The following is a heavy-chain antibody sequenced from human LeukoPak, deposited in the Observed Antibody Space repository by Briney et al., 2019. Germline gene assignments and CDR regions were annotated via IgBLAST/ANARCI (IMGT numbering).Heavy chain of an antibody. Sequence: GGSLRLSCAASGFAFYSYAMTWVHQALGKGLEWVSVITGSGGTTYYADSVKSRFTISRDNSKNTLYLQMNSLRVEDTAVYYCADHPNGDYVGAFDFWGQGTLVTVSS. CDR3: ADHPNGDYVGAFDF. V-gene: IGHV3-23*01. J-gene: IGHJ3*01. CDR1: GFAFYSYA. CDR2: ITGSGGTT. D-gene: IGHD4-17*01.